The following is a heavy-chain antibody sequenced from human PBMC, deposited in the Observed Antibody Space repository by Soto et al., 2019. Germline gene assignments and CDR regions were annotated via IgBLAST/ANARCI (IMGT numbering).Heavy chain of an antibody. CDR2: INHSGST. Sequence: SETLSLTCAVYGGSFSGYYWSWIRQPPGKGLEWIGEINHSGSTNYNPSLKSRVTISVDTSKNQFSLKLSSVTAADTAVYYCASNGGSGSYYFDYWGQGTLVTVSS. D-gene: IGHD3-10*01. CDR3: ASNGGSGSYYFDY. J-gene: IGHJ4*02. CDR1: GGSFSGYY. V-gene: IGHV4-34*01.